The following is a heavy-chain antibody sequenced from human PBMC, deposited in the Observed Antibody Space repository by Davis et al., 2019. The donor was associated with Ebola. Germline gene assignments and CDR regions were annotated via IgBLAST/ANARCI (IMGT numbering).Heavy chain of an antibody. V-gene: IGHV3-23*01. CDR3: AKPLGYCSGGSCYSVAFDI. CDR2: ISGSGGST. J-gene: IGHJ3*02. D-gene: IGHD2-15*01. Sequence: PGGSLRLSCAASGFTFSSYAMSWVRQAPGKGLEWVSAISGSGGSTYYADSVKGRFTISRDNSKNTLYLQMNSLRAEDTAVYYCAKPLGYCSGGSCYSVAFDIWGQGTMVTVSS. CDR1: GFTFSSYA.